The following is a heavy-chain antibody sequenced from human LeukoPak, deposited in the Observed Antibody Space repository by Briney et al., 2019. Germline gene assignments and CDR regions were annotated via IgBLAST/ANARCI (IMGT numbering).Heavy chain of an antibody. CDR3: AKDTGNFNLGDY. Sequence: GASVKVSCKASGYTFSVYYMHWVRQAPGQGLEWMGWINPNSGATNYAQQSQGRVTMTRDTSISTAYMELSSLRSDDAAVYYCAKDTGNFNLGDYWGQGTLVTVSS. V-gene: IGHV1-2*02. D-gene: IGHD5-18*01. J-gene: IGHJ4*02. CDR2: INPNSGAT. CDR1: GYTFSVYY.